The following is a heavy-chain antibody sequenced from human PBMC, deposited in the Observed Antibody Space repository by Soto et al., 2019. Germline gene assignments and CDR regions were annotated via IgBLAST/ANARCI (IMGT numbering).Heavy chain of an antibody. V-gene: IGHV4-59*01. J-gene: IGHJ5*02. CDR1: GGSISGFY. CDR2: IFYAGTT. Sequence: SETLSLTCTVSGGSISGFYWSWMRQPPGKGLEWIGYIFYAGTTLYTPSLKSRVTISVDTSKNQFSLKVSSVTAADTAVYYCARIPVAPAMIYWFDPWGQGTLVTVSS. CDR3: ARIPVAPAMIYWFDP. D-gene: IGHD5-18*01.